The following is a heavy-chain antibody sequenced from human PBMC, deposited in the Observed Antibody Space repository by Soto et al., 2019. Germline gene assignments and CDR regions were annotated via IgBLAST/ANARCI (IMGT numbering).Heavy chain of an antibody. Sequence: GASVKVSCKVSGYTLTELSMHWVRQAPGKGLEWMGGFDPEDGETIYAQKFQGRVTMTEDTSTDTAYMELSSLRSEDTAVYYCAITQQLVSACYFDYWGQGTLVTVSS. D-gene: IGHD6-13*01. CDR2: FDPEDGET. V-gene: IGHV1-24*01. CDR1: GYTLTELS. J-gene: IGHJ4*02. CDR3: AITQQLVSACYFDY.